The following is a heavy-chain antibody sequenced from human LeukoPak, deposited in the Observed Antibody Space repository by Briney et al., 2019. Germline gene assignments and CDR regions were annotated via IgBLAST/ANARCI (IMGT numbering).Heavy chain of an antibody. CDR2: ISWNSGSI. J-gene: IGHJ4*02. V-gene: IGHV3-9*01. D-gene: IGHD5-12*01. CDR1: GFTFDDYA. Sequence: GGSLRLSCAASGFTFDDYAMHLVRQAPGKGLEWVSGISWNSGSIGYADSVKGRFTISRDNAKNSLYLQMNSLRAEDTALYYCAKDVVATTYYFDYWGQGTLVTVSS. CDR3: AKDVVATTYYFDY.